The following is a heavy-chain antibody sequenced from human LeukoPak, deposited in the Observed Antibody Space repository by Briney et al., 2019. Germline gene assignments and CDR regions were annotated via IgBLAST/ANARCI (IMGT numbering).Heavy chain of an antibody. CDR3: ARSDIVVVPAAITGAWFDP. CDR1: RYSFTSYW. D-gene: IGHD2-2*02. Sequence: GESLKISCKGSRYSFTSYWIGWVRQMPGKGLEWMGIIYPGDSDTRYSPSFQGQVTISADKSISTAYLQWSSLKASDTAMYYCARSDIVVVPAAITGAWFDPWGQGTLVTVSS. CDR2: IYPGDSDT. V-gene: IGHV5-51*01. J-gene: IGHJ5*02.